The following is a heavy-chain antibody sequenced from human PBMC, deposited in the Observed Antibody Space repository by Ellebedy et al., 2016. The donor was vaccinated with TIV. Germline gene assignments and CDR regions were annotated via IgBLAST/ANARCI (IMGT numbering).Heavy chain of an antibody. CDR2: IYYTGRV. CDR1: GGSMETSY. CDR3: ARDNWFNP. J-gene: IGHJ5*02. V-gene: IGHV4-59*13. Sequence: SETLSLTXTVSGGSMETSYWNWIRQSPGKGLEWIGSIYYTGRVDYNPSLKSRVSISVDMSKNQFSLKLRSVTAADTAVYYCARDNWFNPWGQGTPVTVSS.